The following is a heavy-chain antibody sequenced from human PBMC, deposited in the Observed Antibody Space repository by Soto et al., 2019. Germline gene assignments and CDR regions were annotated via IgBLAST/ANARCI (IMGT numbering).Heavy chain of an antibody. V-gene: IGHV2-5*02. CDR1: GFSLSTSGVS. CDR2: IYWDDDK. D-gene: IGHD6-19*01. J-gene: IGHJ4*02. Sequence: QITLKESGPTLVKPTETLTLTCTFSGFSLSTSGVSVGWIRQPPGKPLAWLALIYWDDDKRFSPSLKSRLTITKDTSKNQVVLTMTKMDPVDTATYYCAHSYSSGWYYDYWGQGTLVTVSS. CDR3: AHSYSSGWYYDY.